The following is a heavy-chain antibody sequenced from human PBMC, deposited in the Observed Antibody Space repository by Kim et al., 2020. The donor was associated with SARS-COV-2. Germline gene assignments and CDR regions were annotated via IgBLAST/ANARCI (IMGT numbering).Heavy chain of an antibody. D-gene: IGHD6-6*01. CDR3: AAIRGSSSVC. Sequence: NTNYAQKFQERVTITRDMSTSTAYMELSSLRSEDTAVYYCAAIRGSSSVCWGQGTLVTVSS. V-gene: IGHV1-58*01. J-gene: IGHJ4*02. CDR2: NT.